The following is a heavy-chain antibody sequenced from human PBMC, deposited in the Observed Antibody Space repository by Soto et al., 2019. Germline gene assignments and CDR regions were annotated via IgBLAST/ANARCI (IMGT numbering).Heavy chain of an antibody. CDR3: ASSIN. Sequence: PGGSLRLSCAASGFPFSSYGMHWVRQAPGKGLDWVAVIWYDGSNKDYAESVKGRFTISRDNSKNTLYLQINSLRADDTAVYYCASSINWGQGTLVTVSS. V-gene: IGHV3-33*01. CDR1: GFPFSSYG. J-gene: IGHJ4*02. CDR2: IWYDGSNK.